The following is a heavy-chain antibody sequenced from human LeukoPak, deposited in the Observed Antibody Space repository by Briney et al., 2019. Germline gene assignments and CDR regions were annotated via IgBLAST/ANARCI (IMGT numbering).Heavy chain of an antibody. D-gene: IGHD1-1*01. CDR2: IYPSDSDT. J-gene: IGHJ4*02. V-gene: IGHV5-51*01. CDR3: ARPGGSWNEVDY. CDR1: GYSFTNSW. Sequence: GESLKISCKGSGYSFTNSWIGWVRQMPGKGLEWMGVIYPSDSDTRYSPSFQGQATISADKSISTAYLQWSSLKASDTAMYYCARPGGSWNEVDYWGQGTLVTVSS.